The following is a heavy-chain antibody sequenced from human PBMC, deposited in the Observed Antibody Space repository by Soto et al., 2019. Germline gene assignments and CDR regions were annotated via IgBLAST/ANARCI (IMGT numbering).Heavy chain of an antibody. D-gene: IGHD1-1*01. Sequence: QVQLVQSGAEVKKPGSSVKVSCKASGGTFSSYTISWVRQAPGQGLEWMGRIIPILGIANYAQKFQGRVTITADKSTSTAYMELSSLRSEDTAVYYCARDGIASYGMDVWGQGTTFTVSS. J-gene: IGHJ6*02. V-gene: IGHV1-69*08. CDR1: GGTFSSYT. CDR2: IIPILGIA. CDR3: ARDGIASYGMDV.